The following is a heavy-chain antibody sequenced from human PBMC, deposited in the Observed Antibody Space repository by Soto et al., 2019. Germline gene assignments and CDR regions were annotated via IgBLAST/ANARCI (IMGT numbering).Heavy chain of an antibody. D-gene: IGHD4-17*01. J-gene: IGHJ4*02. CDR1: GLTFRNDW. Sequence: EVQLVESGGVVVQPGGSLRLSCAGSGLTFRNDWLSWVRQAPGKGLEWVANINQDGSERYYVDSVRGRFTISRDNVENSLYLQLNSLRPEDTAVYYCAVYGYGVSAAAYWGQGTLVTVSS. CDR3: AVYGYGVSAAAY. CDR2: INQDGSER. V-gene: IGHV3-7*03.